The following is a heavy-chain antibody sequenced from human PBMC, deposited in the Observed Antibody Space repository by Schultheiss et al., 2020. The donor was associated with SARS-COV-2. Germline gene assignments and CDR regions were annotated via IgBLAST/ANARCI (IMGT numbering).Heavy chain of an antibody. V-gene: IGHV3-23*01. J-gene: IGHJ6*03. CDR1: GFTFSSYA. CDR3: ARDSTYYYYYMDV. CDR2: ISGSGGST. D-gene: IGHD3-3*02. Sequence: GGSLRLSCAASGFTFSSYAMSWVRQAPGKGLEWVSAISGSGGSTYYADSVKGRFTISRDNAKNSLYLQMNSLRAEDTAVYYCARDSTYYYYYMDVWGKGTTVTVSS.